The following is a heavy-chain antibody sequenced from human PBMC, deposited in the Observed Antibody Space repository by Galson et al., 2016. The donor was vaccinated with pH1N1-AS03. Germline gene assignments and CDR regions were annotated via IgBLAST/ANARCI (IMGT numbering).Heavy chain of an antibody. J-gene: IGHJ5*02. D-gene: IGHD6-6*01. Sequence: CAISGDSVSSNSAAWNWIRQSPSRGLEWLGRTYYRSKWYNDYAVSVKSRITTNPDTSKNQFSLQLNSVTPEDTAVYYCARGHYSSSFYWFDPWGQGTLVTVSS. V-gene: IGHV6-1*01. CDR1: GDSVSSNSAA. CDR2: TYYRSKWYN. CDR3: ARGHYSSSFYWFDP.